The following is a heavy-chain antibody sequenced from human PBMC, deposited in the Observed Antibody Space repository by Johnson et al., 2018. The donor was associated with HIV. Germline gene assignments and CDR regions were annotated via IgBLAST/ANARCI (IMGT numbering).Heavy chain of an antibody. CDR1: GFTVSSNS. Sequence: VQLVESGGGLIQTGGSLRLSCAASGFTVSSNSMSWVRQAPGKGPEWVSVIYSGGSTSYADSVQGRFTISRDNSKNTLYLQMNSLRTEDTAVYYCAKWGSMRATSAFDIWGQGTMVTVSS. D-gene: IGHD1-26*01. J-gene: IGHJ3*02. CDR2: IYSGGST. V-gene: IGHV3-66*03. CDR3: AKWGSMRATSAFDI.